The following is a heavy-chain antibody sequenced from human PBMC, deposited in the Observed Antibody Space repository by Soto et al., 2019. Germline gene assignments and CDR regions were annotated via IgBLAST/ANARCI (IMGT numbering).Heavy chain of an antibody. CDR2: ISSSGSTI. D-gene: IGHD6-6*01. CDR1: GFTFSSYE. CDR3: ARMAAQAEYGAFDI. Sequence: PGGSLRLSCAASGFTFSSYEMNWVRQAPGKGLEWVSYISSSGSTIYYADSVKGRFTISRDNAKNSLYLQMKSLRAEDTAVYYCARMAAQAEYGAFDIWGQGTMVTVSS. V-gene: IGHV3-48*03. J-gene: IGHJ3*02.